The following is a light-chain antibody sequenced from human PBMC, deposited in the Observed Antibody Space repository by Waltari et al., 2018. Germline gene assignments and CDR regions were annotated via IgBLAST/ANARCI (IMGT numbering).Light chain of an antibody. CDR1: QHVIGY. Sequence: AIRMTQFPSSFPASTGDRVTITCRTSQHVIGYLAWDQQKPGQAPRLLIYAASTLQTGVRSRFICSESVTDFTLSISCLQAEDFAIYFCQQYYSDPLTFGGGTKVEIK. V-gene: IGKV1-8*01. J-gene: IGKJ4*01. CDR2: AAS. CDR3: QQYYSDPLT.